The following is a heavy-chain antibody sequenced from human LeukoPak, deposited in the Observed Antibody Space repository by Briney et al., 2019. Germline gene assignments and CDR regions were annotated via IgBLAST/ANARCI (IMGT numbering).Heavy chain of an antibody. J-gene: IGHJ4*02. Sequence: GGSLRLSCAASGFTFSSLAMGWVRQAPGKGLEWVSVISDSGGTTYYADSVKGRFTISRDNSRNTLYLQMNSLRDEDTAVYYCARDARDVRGGYFDYWGQGTLVTVSS. CDR3: ARDARDVRGGYFDY. CDR2: ISDSGGTT. V-gene: IGHV3-23*01. D-gene: IGHD3-10*01. CDR1: GFTFSSLA.